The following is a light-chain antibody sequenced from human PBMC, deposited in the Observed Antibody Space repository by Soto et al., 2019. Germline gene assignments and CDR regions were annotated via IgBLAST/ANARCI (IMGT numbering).Light chain of an antibody. CDR1: QSVSSY. J-gene: IGKJ5*01. Sequence: EIVLTQSPATLSLSPGERATLSCRASQSVSSYLAWYQQKPGQAPRLLIYGASNRATGIQARFSGSGSGTDFTLTIRSLEPEDFAVYYCQQHFNGPITFGQGTRLEIK. V-gene: IGKV3-11*01. CDR2: GAS. CDR3: QQHFNGPIT.